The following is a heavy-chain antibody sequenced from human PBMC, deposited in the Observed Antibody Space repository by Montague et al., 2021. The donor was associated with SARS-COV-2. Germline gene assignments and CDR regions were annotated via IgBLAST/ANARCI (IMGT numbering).Heavy chain of an antibody. CDR1: GFTFSSYG. D-gene: IGHD3-10*01. V-gene: IGHV3-33*08. J-gene: IGHJ6*02. CDR2: IWSDGVSQ. CDR3: ARENKRDYYYASGTYYNSPYYYYYGLDV. Sequence: SLRLSCAASGFTFSSYGMHWVRQAPGKGLEWVAVIWSDGVSQYFADSVKGRFTISRDNSKSTLYLQVNSLRVEDTAVYYCARENKRDYYYASGTYYNSPYYYYYGLDVWGQGTTVTVSS.